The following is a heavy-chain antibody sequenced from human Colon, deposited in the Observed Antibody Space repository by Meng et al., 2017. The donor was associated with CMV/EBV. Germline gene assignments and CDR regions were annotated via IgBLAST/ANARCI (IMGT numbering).Heavy chain of an antibody. D-gene: IGHD4-17*01. CDR1: GFTFASHT. CDR3: ARVEGSVTSPLDY. CDR2: IASHRSQI. Sequence: GGSLRLSCAASGFTFASHTMTWVRQAPGKGLEWVSSIASHRSQIYYAESVKGRFTISRDDAQNSLHLQMNSLRAEDSAVYYCARVEGSVTSPLDYWGQGTLVTVS. V-gene: IGHV3-21*01. J-gene: IGHJ4*02.